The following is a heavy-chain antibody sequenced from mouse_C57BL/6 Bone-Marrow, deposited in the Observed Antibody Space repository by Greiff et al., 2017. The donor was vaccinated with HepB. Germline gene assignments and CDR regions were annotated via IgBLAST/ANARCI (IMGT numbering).Heavy chain of an antibody. V-gene: IGHV1-26*01. CDR1: GYTFTDYY. CDR3: ARADPFAY. Sequence: VQLQQSGPELVKPGASVKISCKASGYTFTDYYMNWVKQSHGKSLEWIGDINPNNGGTSYNQKFKGKATLTVDKSSSTAYMELRSLTSEDSAVYYCARADPFAYWGQGTRVTVSA. CDR2: INPNNGGT. J-gene: IGHJ3*01.